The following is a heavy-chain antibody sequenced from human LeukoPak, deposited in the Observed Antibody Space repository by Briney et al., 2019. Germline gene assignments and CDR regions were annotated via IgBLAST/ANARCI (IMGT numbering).Heavy chain of an antibody. D-gene: IGHD6-13*01. Sequence: ASVTVSRKASGYTFTSYVISGVRQAPGQGLDWMGWISAYNGNTNYAQKLQGRVTMTTDTSTSTAYMELRSLRSDDTAVYYCARDHSSSWYGTRGAFDIWGQGTMVTVSS. V-gene: IGHV1-18*01. CDR2: ISAYNGNT. CDR3: ARDHSSSWYGTRGAFDI. J-gene: IGHJ3*02. CDR1: GYTFTSYV.